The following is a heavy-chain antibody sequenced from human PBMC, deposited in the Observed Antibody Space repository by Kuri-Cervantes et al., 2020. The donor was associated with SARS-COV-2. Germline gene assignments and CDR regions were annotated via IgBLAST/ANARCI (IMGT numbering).Heavy chain of an antibody. J-gene: IGHJ6*02. CDR1: GFTFSSYS. Sequence: GGSLRLSCAASGFTFSSYSMNWVRQAPGKGLEWVSSISSSSSYIYYADSVKGRFTISRDNAKNSLYLQMNSLRAEDTAVYYCARGEYYYGSAAEPYYYYGMDVWGQGTTVTVSS. CDR3: ARGEYYYGSAAEPYYYYGMDV. D-gene: IGHD3-10*01. V-gene: IGHV3-21*01. CDR2: ISSSSSYI.